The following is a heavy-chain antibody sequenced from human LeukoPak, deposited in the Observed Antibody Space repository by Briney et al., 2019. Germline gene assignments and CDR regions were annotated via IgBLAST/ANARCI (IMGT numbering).Heavy chain of an antibody. CDR2: IYYSGST. CDR1: GGSISSYY. D-gene: IGHD3-9*01. CDR3: ARDSSYYDILTGHHYYYGMDV. V-gene: IGHV4-59*01. Sequence: PSESLSHTCTVSGGSISSYYWSWIRQPPGKGLEWIGYIYYSGSTNYNPSLKSRVTISVDTPKNQFSLKLSSVTAADTAVYYCARDSSYYDILTGHHYYYGMDVWGKETTVTVSS. J-gene: IGHJ6*04.